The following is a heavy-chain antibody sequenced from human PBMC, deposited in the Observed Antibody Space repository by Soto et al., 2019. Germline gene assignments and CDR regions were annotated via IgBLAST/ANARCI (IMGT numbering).Heavy chain of an antibody. Sequence: QVQLVQSGAEVKKPGASVKVSCKVSRYIFSELSMYWVRQAPGKGLEWMGGFDPEDGEIIYAQNFQGRVTMTEDTATDTAYMELRSLRLEDTAVYYCAADGPRTNYYDTDGYRAWGQGTLVTVSS. V-gene: IGHV1-24*01. CDR3: AADGPRTNYYDTDGYRA. CDR2: FDPEDGEI. J-gene: IGHJ5*02. CDR1: RYIFSELS. D-gene: IGHD3-22*01.